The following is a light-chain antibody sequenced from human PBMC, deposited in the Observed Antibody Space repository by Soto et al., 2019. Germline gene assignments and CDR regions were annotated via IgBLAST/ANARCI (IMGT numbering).Light chain of an antibody. Sequence: QSALTQPASVSGSAGQSITISCTGTSSDVGGYDYVSWYQIHPGKAPKLMVFEVSNRPSGVSYLCSGSKSSNTASLTISGLQAEDEADYFCSSYSLSTAYLFGTGTKV. V-gene: IGLV2-14*01. J-gene: IGLJ1*01. CDR1: SSDVGGYDY. CDR2: EVS. CDR3: SSYSLSTAYL.